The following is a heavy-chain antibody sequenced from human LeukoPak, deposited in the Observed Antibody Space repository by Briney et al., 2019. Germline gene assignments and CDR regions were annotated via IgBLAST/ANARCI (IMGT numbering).Heavy chain of an antibody. CDR3: AREYSSSSYYYYMDV. Sequence: SETLSLTCALSGASISSDNWWSWVRQSPGKGLEWIGEIFRSGSTNYNPSLKSRVTISVDTSKNQFSLKLSSVTAADTAVYYCAREYSSSSYYYYMDVWGKGTTVTVSS. CDR1: GASISSDNW. CDR2: IFRSGST. D-gene: IGHD6-13*01. V-gene: IGHV4-4*02. J-gene: IGHJ6*03.